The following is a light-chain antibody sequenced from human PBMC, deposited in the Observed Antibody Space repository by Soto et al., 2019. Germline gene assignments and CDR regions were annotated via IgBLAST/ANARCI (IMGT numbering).Light chain of an antibody. V-gene: IGLV1-40*01. Sequence: SVLTQPPSVSGAPGQRVTICCTGSSSNIGAGYDVHWYQQLPGTAPKLLIYGNSNRPSGVPDRFSGSKSGTSASLAITGLQAEDEADYYCQSYDSSLSAYYVFGTGTKVTVL. J-gene: IGLJ1*01. CDR1: SSNIGAGYD. CDR3: QSYDSSLSAYYV. CDR2: GNS.